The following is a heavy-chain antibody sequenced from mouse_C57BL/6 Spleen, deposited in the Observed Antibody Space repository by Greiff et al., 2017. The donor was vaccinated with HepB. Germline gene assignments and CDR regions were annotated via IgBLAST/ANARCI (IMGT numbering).Heavy chain of an antibody. J-gene: IGHJ4*01. Sequence: QVQLKQSGPGLVQPSQSLSITCTVSGFSLTSYGVHWVRQSPGKGLEWLGVIWSGGSTDYNAAFISRLSISKDNSKSQVFFKMNSLQADDTAIYYCASVYYDYEENYYAMDYWGQGTSVTVSS. D-gene: IGHD2-4*01. CDR2: IWSGGST. CDR1: GFSLTSYG. V-gene: IGHV2-2*01. CDR3: ASVYYDYEENYYAMDY.